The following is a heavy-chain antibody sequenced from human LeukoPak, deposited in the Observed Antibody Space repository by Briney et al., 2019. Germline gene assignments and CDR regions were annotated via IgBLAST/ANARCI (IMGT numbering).Heavy chain of an antibody. Sequence: ASVKVSCKASGYTFTSYDINWVRQATGQGLEWMGWMNPNSGNTGYAQKFQGRVTMTRNTSISTAYMELSSLKSEDTAVYYCARKGPANYYYYYMDVWGKGTSVTVS. CDR1: GYTFTSYD. V-gene: IGHV1-8*01. J-gene: IGHJ6*03. CDR2: MNPNSGNT. CDR3: ARKGPANYYYYYMDV. D-gene: IGHD2-2*01.